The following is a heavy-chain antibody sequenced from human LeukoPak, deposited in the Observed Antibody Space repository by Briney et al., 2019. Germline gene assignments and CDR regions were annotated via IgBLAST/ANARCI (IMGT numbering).Heavy chain of an antibody. D-gene: IGHD3-10*01. CDR3: SKERPEEYYGSGSYFDY. Sequence: PGGSLRLSCAASGFSLKGYEMHWVRQAPGKGLEWVAVISYDDGSNKYYADSVKGRFTISRDNSKHTVYLEMNSLRVEDTAMYYCSKERPEEYYGSGSYFDYWGQGTLVTVSS. CDR2: ISYDDGSNK. CDR1: GFSLKGYE. J-gene: IGHJ4*02. V-gene: IGHV3-30*18.